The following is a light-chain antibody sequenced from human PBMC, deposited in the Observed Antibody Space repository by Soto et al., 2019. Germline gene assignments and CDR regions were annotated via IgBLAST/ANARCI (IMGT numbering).Light chain of an antibody. V-gene: IGLV2-8*01. CDR1: NSDVGGYNY. CDR3: SSYAGNNIVV. Sequence: QSALTQPASVSGSPGQSITISCTGTNSDVGGYNYVSWYQQHPGKVPKLMIFEVSERPSAVPDRFSGSKSGNTASLTVSGLQADDEADYYCSSYAGNNIVVFGGGTKLTVL. J-gene: IGLJ2*01. CDR2: EVS.